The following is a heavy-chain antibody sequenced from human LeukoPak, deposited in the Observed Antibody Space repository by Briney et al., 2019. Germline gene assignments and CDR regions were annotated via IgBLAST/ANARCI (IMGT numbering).Heavy chain of an antibody. J-gene: IGHJ3*02. V-gene: IGHV4-59*01. D-gene: IGHD6-13*01. CDR3: ARHGGSWTFDI. Sequence: PSETLSLTCTVSGDSISNYYWSWIRQPPGKGLEWIGNLYDSGSANYSPFLKSRVTISLDTSKNQFSLKLTSVTAADTAVYYCARHGGSWTFDIWGQGTMVSVSS. CDR1: GDSISNYY. CDR2: LYDSGSA.